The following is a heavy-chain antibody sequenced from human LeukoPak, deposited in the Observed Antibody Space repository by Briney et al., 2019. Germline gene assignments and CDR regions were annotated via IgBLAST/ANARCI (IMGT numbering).Heavy chain of an antibody. V-gene: IGHV4-31*03. Sequence: SQTLSLTCPVSSGSISSGVYYWSRIPQHPGKGLEWIGYIYYSGSTYYNPSLKSRVTISVDTSKNQFSLKLSSVTAADTAVYYCARGVRWLQLSYFDYWGQGTLVTVSS. D-gene: IGHD5-24*01. CDR3: ARGVRWLQLSYFDY. J-gene: IGHJ4*02. CDR2: IYYSGST. CDR1: SGSISSGVYY.